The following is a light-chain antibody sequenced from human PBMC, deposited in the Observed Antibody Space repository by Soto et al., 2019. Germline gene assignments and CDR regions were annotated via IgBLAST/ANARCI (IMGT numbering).Light chain of an antibody. Sequence: EIVLTQSPGTLSLSPGERATLSCRASQKIYNNYLAWYQQKLGQAPRLLIHGAFTRATGIPDRFSGRGSETDFNLTISKLEPEDFAVYYCQQYATLVWTVGQGTKVEIK. CDR2: GAF. V-gene: IGKV3-20*01. CDR3: QQYATLVWT. J-gene: IGKJ1*01. CDR1: QKIYNNY.